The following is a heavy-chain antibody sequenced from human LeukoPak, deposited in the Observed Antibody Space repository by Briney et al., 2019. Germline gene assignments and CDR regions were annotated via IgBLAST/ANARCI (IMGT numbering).Heavy chain of an antibody. V-gene: IGHV4-4*09. D-gene: IGHD3-16*01. J-gene: IGHJ4*02. CDR2: IHSDGTT. CDR1: GGSLTNYY. Sequence: SETLSLTCSVSGGSLTNYYWGWIRQPPGKGLEFIGYIHSDGTTNYDSSLQSRVAISLDTSKIQFSLRLYSVTAADTALYFCARLNFRGGEALHFDSWGQGTLVSVSS. CDR3: ARLNFRGGEALHFDS.